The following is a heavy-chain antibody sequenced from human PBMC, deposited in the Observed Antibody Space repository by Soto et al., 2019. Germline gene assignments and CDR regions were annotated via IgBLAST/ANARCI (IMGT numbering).Heavy chain of an antibody. CDR2: INPSGGST. CDR1: GYTFTSYY. J-gene: IGHJ6*02. CDR3: ARVPRGITIFGVAQYYYGMDV. V-gene: IGHV1-46*01. Sequence: ASVKVSCKASGYTFTSYYMHWVRQAPGQGLEWMGIINPSGGSTSYAQKFQGRVTMTRDTSTSTVYMELSSLRSEDTAVYYCARVPRGITIFGVAQYYYGMDVWGQGTTVTVSS. D-gene: IGHD3-3*01.